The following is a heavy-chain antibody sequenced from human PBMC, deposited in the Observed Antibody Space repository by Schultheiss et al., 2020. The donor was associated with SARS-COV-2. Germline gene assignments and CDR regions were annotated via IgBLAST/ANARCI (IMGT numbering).Heavy chain of an antibody. CDR3: AKAGLVVVADTPTG. V-gene: IGHV3-30*18. Sequence: GGSLRLSCAASGFTFSSYGMHWVRQAPGKGLEWVALISFDGSNKYYADSVKGRFTISRDNSKNTLYLQMNSLRAEDTAVYYCAKAGLVVVADTPTGWGQGTLVTVSS. J-gene: IGHJ4*02. CDR2: ISFDGSNK. CDR1: GFTFSSYG. D-gene: IGHD2-15*01.